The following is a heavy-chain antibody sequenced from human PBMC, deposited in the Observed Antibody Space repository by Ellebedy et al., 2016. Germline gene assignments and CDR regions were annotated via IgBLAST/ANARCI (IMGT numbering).Heavy chain of an antibody. D-gene: IGHD2-2*02. J-gene: IGHJ6*02. CDR1: GFNFRNAW. Sequence: GESLKISXAASGFNFRNAWMTWVRQAPGKGLEWVGRIKSKTDGGTTDYAAPVKGRFTISRDDSKITLFLQMNSLRAEDTAVYYCVTSGLYYFYAMDVWGQGTTVTVSS. CDR2: IKSKTDGGTT. V-gene: IGHV3-15*01. CDR3: VTSGLYYFYAMDV.